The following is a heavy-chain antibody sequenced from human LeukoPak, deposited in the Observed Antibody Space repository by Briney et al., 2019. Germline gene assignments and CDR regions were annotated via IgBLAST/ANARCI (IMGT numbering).Heavy chain of an antibody. Sequence: SETLSLTCAVSGYSISSDYSWGWIRQPPGMGLEWIGTIYLSGSTYYNPSLKSRVTIAVDTSKNQFSLKLSSVTAADTAVYLGRAARYFDYWGQGILVTVSS. V-gene: IGHV4-38-2*01. J-gene: IGHJ4*02. CDR1: GYSISSDYS. D-gene: IGHD1-26*01. CDR2: IYLSGST. CDR3: RAARYFDY.